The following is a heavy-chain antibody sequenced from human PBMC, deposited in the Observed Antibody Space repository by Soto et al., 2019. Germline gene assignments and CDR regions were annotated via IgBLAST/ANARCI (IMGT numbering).Heavy chain of an antibody. CDR2: ISGSGGST. Sequence: GGSLRLSCAASRFTFISYAMSWVRQAPGKGLEWVSAISGSGGSTYYADSVKGRFTISRDNSKNTLYLQMNSLRAEDTAVYYCAKDEARIAYYGMDVWGQGTTVTVSS. CDR1: RFTFISYA. J-gene: IGHJ6*02. D-gene: IGHD6-6*01. V-gene: IGHV3-23*01. CDR3: AKDEARIAYYGMDV.